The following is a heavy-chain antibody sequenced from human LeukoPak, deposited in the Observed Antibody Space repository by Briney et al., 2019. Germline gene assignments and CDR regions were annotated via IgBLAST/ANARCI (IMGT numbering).Heavy chain of an antibody. CDR1: GFTFSSYW. V-gene: IGHV3-7*01. J-gene: IGHJ4*02. D-gene: IGHD3-3*01. CDR2: IKQDGSEK. CDR3: ARAPREWLLGYYFDY. Sequence: GGSLRLSCAASGFTFSSYWMSWVRQAPGKGLEWVANIKQDGSEKYYVDSVKGRFTISRDNAKNSLYLQMNSLRAEDTAVYYCARAPREWLLGYYFDYWGQGTLVTASS.